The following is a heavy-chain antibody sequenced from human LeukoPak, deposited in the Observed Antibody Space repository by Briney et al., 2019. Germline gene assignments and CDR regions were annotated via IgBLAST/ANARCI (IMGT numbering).Heavy chain of an antibody. CDR1: GYSFTSYW. CDR3: ARSRWIQLWEYYFDY. D-gene: IGHD5-18*01. V-gene: IGHV5-51*01. Sequence: GESLKISCKGSGYSFTSYWIGWVRPMPGKGLEWMGIIYPGDSDTRYSPSFQGQVTISADKSISTAYLQWSSLKASDTAMYYCARSRWIQLWEYYFDYWGQGTLVTVSS. J-gene: IGHJ4*02. CDR2: IYPGDSDT.